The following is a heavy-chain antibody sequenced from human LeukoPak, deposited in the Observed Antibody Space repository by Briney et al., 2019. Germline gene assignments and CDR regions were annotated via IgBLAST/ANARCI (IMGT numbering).Heavy chain of an antibody. D-gene: IGHD5-12*01. J-gene: IGHJ4*02. CDR1: GFDFSRYW. V-gene: IGHV3-7*01. CDR2: IKEDGSEK. CDR3: EREEANY. Sequence: GGSLRLSCAASGFDFSRYWMTWVRQAPGKGLECVANIKEDGSEKQYVDSVKGRFTISRDNAKHSLYLQMNNLRAEDTAVYYCEREEANYWGQGTLVTVSS.